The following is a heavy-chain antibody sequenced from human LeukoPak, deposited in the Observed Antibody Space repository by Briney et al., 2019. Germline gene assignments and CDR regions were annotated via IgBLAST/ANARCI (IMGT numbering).Heavy chain of an antibody. Sequence: GASVKVSCKVSGYTLTELSMHWVRQAPGKGLEWMGGFDPEDGETIYAQKFQGRVTMTEDTSTDTAYMELSSLRSEDTAVYYCATFPVECTSCYAKLRYNWFDPWGQGTLVTVSS. CDR3: ATFPVECTSCYAKLRYNWFDP. CDR2: FDPEDGET. CDR1: GYTLTELS. V-gene: IGHV1-24*01. J-gene: IGHJ5*02. D-gene: IGHD2-2*01.